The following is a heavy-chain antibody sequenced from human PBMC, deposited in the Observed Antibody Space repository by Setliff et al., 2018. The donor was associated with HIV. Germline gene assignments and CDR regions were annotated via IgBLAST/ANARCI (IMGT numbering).Heavy chain of an antibody. D-gene: IGHD1-26*01. J-gene: IGHJ6*03. CDR1: GYTFVSYG. CDR3: ARGGHYSGSYLPRDYYMDV. CDR2: INPSGGTT. Sequence: ASVKVSCKASGYTFVSYGISWVRQAPGQGLEWLGMINPSGGTTTYAQKFQGRVTMTSDTSTSTVYMDLSSLGSEDTAVYYCARGGHYSGSYLPRDYYMDVWGKGTTVT. V-gene: IGHV1-46*01.